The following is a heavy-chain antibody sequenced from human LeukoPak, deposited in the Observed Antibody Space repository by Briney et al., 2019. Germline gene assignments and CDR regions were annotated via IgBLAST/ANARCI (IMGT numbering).Heavy chain of an antibody. CDR2: IIPIFGTA. V-gene: IGHV1-69*06. J-gene: IGHJ4*02. Sequence: SVKVSFKASGGTFNNYAISWGRQAPGQGREGMGGIIPIFGTANYAQKFQGRVTITADKSTSTAYIELSSLRSEDTAVYYCARVVDTAMVHYFDYWGQGTLVTVSS. D-gene: IGHD5-18*01. CDR1: GGTFNNYA. CDR3: ARVVDTAMVHYFDY.